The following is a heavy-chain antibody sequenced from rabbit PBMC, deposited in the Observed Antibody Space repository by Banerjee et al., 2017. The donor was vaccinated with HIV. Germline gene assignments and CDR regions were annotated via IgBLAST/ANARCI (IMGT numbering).Heavy chain of an antibody. J-gene: IGHJ4*01. CDR3: ARGINGYYSL. CDR2: IDPVFDST. V-gene: IGHV1S47*01. D-gene: IGHD1-1*01. Sequence: QTQLVESGGGLVQAGGSLTLSCKASGFEFNSYCMSWVRQAPGKGLEWIGYIDPVFDSTYYASWVNGRFTISSDNAQNTVFLQMTSLTAADTATYFCARGINGYYSLWGPGTLVTVS. CDR1: GFEFNSYC.